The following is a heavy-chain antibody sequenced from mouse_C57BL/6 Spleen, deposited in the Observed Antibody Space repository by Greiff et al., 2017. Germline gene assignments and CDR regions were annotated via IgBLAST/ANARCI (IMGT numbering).Heavy chain of an antibody. CDR1: GFTFSDYG. CDR2: ISSGSSTI. Sequence: EVQLQESGGGLVKPGGSLKLSCAASGFTFSDYGMHWVRQAPEKGLEWVAYISSGSSTIYYADTVKGRFTISRDNAKNTLFLQMTSLRSEDTAMYYCARDLLPSYYAMDYWGQGTSDTVSS. V-gene: IGHV5-17*01. CDR3: ARDLLPSYYAMDY. D-gene: IGHD2-10*01. J-gene: IGHJ4*01.